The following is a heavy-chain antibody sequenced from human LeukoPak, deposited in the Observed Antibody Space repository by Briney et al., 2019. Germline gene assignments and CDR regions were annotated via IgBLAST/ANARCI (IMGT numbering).Heavy chain of an antibody. V-gene: IGHV4-59*12. CDR2: IYYSGST. CDR3: ARLGSWYSGGWPIDY. Sequence: KPSETLSLTCTVSGGSISSYYWSWIRQPPGKGLEWIGYIYYSGSTNYNPSLKSRVTISVDTSKNQFSLKLSSVTAADTAVYYCARLGSWYSGGWPIDYWGQGTLVTVSS. J-gene: IGHJ4*02. D-gene: IGHD6-13*01. CDR1: GGSISSYY.